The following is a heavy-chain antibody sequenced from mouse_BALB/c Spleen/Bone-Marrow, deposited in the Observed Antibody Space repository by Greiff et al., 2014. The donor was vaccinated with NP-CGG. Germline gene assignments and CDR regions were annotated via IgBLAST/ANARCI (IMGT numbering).Heavy chain of an antibody. CDR3: ARWLLNYYAMDY. D-gene: IGHD2-3*01. J-gene: IGHJ4*01. Sequence: EVQGVESGAELVKPGASVKLSCTASGFNIKDTYMHWVKQRPEQGLEWIGRIDPANGNTKYDPKFQGKATITADTSSNTAYLQLSSLTSDDTAVYYCARWLLNYYAMDYWGQGTSVTVSS. CDR2: IDPANGNT. V-gene: IGHV14-3*02. CDR1: GFNIKDTY.